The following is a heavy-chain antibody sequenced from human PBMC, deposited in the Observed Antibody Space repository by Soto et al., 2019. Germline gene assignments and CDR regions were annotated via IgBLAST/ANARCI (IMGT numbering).Heavy chain of an antibody. Sequence: SETLSLTCAASGGSISSNNWWSWVRQSPGKGLEWIGEIFYSGSTHYSPSLKSRVTISVDNSKNHFSLNLTSVTAADTAVYYCARVYSGSYSDSWGQGTLVTVSS. CDR2: IFYSGST. J-gene: IGHJ4*02. D-gene: IGHD1-26*01. V-gene: IGHV4-4*02. CDR1: GGSISSNNW. CDR3: ARVYSGSYSDS.